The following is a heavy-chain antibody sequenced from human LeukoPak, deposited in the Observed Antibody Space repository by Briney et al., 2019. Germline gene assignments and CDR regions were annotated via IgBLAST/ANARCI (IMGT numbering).Heavy chain of an antibody. J-gene: IGHJ6*03. D-gene: IGHD5-18*01. CDR2: INHSGST. CDR3: ARVIEGGYSYGSYYYYMDV. Sequence: SETLSLTCAVYGGSFSGYYWSWIRQPPGKGLEWIGEINHSGSTNYNPSLKSRVTISVDTSKNQFSLELSSVTAADTAVYYCARVIEGGYSYGSYYYYMDVWGKGTTVTISS. V-gene: IGHV4-34*01. CDR1: GGSFSGYY.